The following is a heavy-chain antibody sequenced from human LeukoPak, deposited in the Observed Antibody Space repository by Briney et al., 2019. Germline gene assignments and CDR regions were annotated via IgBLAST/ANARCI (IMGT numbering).Heavy chain of an antibody. CDR3: ARDDLGYCSSTSCYVP. V-gene: IGHV4-39*02. Sequence: PSETLSLTCTVSGGSMSSRSYYWGWIRQPPGQGLEWIGSVYYSGSTYYNPSLKSRVTILVDTSKNQFSLKLSSVTAADTAVYYCARDDLGYCSSTSCYVPWGQGTLVTVSS. D-gene: IGHD2-2*01. CDR1: GGSMSSRSYY. CDR2: VYYSGST. J-gene: IGHJ5*02.